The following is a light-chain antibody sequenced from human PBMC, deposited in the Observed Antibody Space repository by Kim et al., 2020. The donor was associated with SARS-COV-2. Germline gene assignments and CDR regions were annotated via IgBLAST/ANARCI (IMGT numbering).Light chain of an antibody. V-gene: IGKV3-15*01. J-gene: IGKJ2*01. Sequence: PGERATLSCRVSQSISSNLAWYQQKPGQAPRLLIYDASTRATGVPARFSGGGSGTEFTLTISSLQSEDFAVYYCQQYKNWPPMYTFGQGTKLEI. CDR1: QSISSN. CDR3: QQYKNWPPMYT. CDR2: DAS.